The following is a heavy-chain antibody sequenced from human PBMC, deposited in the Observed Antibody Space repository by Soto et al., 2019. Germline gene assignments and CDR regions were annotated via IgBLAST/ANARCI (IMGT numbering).Heavy chain of an antibody. CDR1: GYTFTSYA. J-gene: IGHJ4*02. Sequence: GASVKVSCKASGYTFTSYAMHWVRQAPGQRLEWMGWINAGNGNTKYSQKFQGRVTITRDTSASTAYMELSSLRSEDTAVYYCAVRYCSGGSCYQRWPKPFDYWGQGTLVTVSS. D-gene: IGHD2-15*01. V-gene: IGHV1-3*01. CDR3: AVRYCSGGSCYQRWPKPFDY. CDR2: INAGNGNT.